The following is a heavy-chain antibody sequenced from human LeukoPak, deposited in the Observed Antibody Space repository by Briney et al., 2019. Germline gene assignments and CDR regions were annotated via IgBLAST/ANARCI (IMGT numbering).Heavy chain of an antibody. CDR1: GGSISGDH. CDR3: ARRNDFDI. J-gene: IGHJ3*02. V-gene: IGHV4-59*08. CDR2: IYYSGNT. Sequence: SETLSLTCTVSGGSISGDHWNWIREPPGKGLGWIGNIYYSGNTNYNPFLKSRVTISVDTSKNQFSLKLSSVTAADTAVYYCARRNDFDIWGQGTMVTVSS.